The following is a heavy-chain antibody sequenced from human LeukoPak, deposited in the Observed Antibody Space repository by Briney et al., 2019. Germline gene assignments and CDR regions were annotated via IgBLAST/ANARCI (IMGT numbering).Heavy chain of an antibody. CDR3: ARGLWNAPPDY. CDR2: INPHSGGT. CDR1: GYTFTDYL. J-gene: IGHJ4*02. D-gene: IGHD1-1*01. V-gene: IGHV1-2*02. Sequence: ASVKVSCKASGYTFTDYLIHWLRQAPGQGLEWMGWINPHSGGTYYAQNFQGRVTMTTDTSISTAYMELSGLRSDDTAMYYCARGLWNAPPDYWGQGALVTVSS.